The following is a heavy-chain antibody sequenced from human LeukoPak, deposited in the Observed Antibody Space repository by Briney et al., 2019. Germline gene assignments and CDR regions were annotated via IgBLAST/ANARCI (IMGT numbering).Heavy chain of an antibody. CDR3: AREGGSGWAAGAFDI. V-gene: IGHV4-39*07. D-gene: IGHD6-19*01. CDR1: GGSISSSSYY. Sequence: SETLSLTCTVSGGSISSSSYYWGWIRQPPGKGLEWIGSIYYSGSTYYNPSLKSRVTISVDTSKNQFSLKLSSVTAADTAVYYCAREGGSGWAAGAFDIWGQGTMVTVSS. CDR2: IYYSGST. J-gene: IGHJ3*02.